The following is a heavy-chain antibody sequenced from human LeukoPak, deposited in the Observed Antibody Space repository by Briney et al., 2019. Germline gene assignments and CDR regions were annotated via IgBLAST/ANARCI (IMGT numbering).Heavy chain of an antibody. CDR3: ARGEFHYYGMDV. CDR1: GYTFTSYD. D-gene: IGHD3-10*01. Sequence: ASVKVSCKASGYTFTSYDINWVRQATGQGLEWMGWMNPNSGNTGYAQKFQGRVTMTRNTSISTAYMELSSPRSEDTAVYYCARGEFHYYGMDVWGQGTTVTVSS. V-gene: IGHV1-8*01. CDR2: MNPNSGNT. J-gene: IGHJ6*02.